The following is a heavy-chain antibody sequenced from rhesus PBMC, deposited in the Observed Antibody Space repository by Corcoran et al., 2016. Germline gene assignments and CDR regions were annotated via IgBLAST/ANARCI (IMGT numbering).Heavy chain of an antibody. Sequence: EVQLVESGGGLVQPGGSLSLSCAASGFTFSSYGMSWVRQAPGKGLEWVSYISNGGGRTYYADSEKGRFTISRDNSKNTLSLQMNSLRAEDTAVYYCAKRGYSGYSLLNDAFDFWGQGLRVTVSS. D-gene: IGHD5-42*01. CDR1: GFTFSSYG. CDR3: AKRGYSGYSLLNDAFDF. V-gene: IGHV3S5*01. CDR2: ISNGGGRT. J-gene: IGHJ3*01.